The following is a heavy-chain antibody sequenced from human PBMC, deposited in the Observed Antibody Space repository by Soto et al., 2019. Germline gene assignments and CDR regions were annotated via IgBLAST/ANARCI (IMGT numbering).Heavy chain of an antibody. CDR1: GFTFSSLW. D-gene: IGHD3-10*01. Sequence: EVQLVESGGGLVLPGGSLRLSCAASGFTFSSLWMSWVRQAPGKGLEWVANIKPDGSDQYYVDSVKGRFTISRDNARNSPYLQINSLRGDDTGVYYCTSAGESYYFDFWGQGTLVTVSA. CDR3: TSAGESYYFDF. V-gene: IGHV3-7*01. CDR2: IKPDGSDQ. J-gene: IGHJ4*02.